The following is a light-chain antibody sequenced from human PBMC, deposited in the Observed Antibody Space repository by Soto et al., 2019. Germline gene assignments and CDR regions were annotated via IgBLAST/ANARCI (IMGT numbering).Light chain of an antibody. CDR3: QQYGSSPVT. CDR1: QSVSSSY. Sequence: ESVLTQSPGTLSLSPGERATLSCRASQSVSSSYLAWYQQKPGQAPRLLIYGASNRATGIPDRFSGSGSGTDFTLTISRLEPEDFAVYYCQQYGSSPVTFGPGTKVDIK. J-gene: IGKJ3*01. V-gene: IGKV3-20*01. CDR2: GAS.